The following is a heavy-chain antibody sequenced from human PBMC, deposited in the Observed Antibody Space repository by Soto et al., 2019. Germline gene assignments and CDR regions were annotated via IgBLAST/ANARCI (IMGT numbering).Heavy chain of an antibody. CDR3: ARGYDSSGIEVYFDY. D-gene: IGHD3-22*01. CDR1: GGTFSSYA. J-gene: IGHJ4*02. CDR2: IIPIFGTA. Sequence: SVKVSCKASGGTFSSYAISWVRQAPGQGLEWMGGIIPIFGTANYAQKFQGRVTITADESTSTAYMELSSLRSEDTAVYYCARGYDSSGIEVYFDYWGQGTLVTVSS. V-gene: IGHV1-69*13.